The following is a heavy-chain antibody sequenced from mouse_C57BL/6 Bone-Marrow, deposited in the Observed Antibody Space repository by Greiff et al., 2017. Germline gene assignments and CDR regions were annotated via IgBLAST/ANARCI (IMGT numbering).Heavy chain of an antibody. CDR3: ARPYAMDY. CDR2: ISSGSS. Sequence: EVKLVESGGGLVKPGGSLKLSCAASGFTFSDYGMHWVRQAPEKGLEWVAYISSGSSTISRDYAKNTLFLQMTSLRSEDTAMYYCARPYAMDYWGQGTSVTVSS. J-gene: IGHJ4*01. V-gene: IGHV5-17*01. CDR1: GFTFSDYG.